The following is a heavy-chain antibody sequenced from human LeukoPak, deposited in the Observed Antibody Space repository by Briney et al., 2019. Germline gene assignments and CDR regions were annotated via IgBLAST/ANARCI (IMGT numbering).Heavy chain of an antibody. Sequence: ASVKVSCKVSGYTLTELSMHWVRQAPGKGREWMGSFDPEDGETIYAQKFQGRVTMTEDTSTDTAYMELSSLRSEDTAVYYCATPRGYSYGNYYYGMDVWGQGTTVTVSS. CDR3: ATPRGYSYGNYYYGMDV. V-gene: IGHV1-24*01. J-gene: IGHJ6*02. D-gene: IGHD5-18*01. CDR2: FDPEDGET. CDR1: GYTLTELS.